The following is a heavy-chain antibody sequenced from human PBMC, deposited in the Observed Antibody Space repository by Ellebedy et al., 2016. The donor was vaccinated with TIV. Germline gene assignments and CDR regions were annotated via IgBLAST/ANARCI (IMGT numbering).Heavy chain of an antibody. CDR2: ISHDGTNE. CDR3: AKVFDITVAPYHGY. CDR1: GFTFSAYD. D-gene: IGHD6-19*01. V-gene: IGHV3-30*18. J-gene: IGHJ4*02. Sequence: GESLKISCVASGFTFSAYDLHWVRQAPGKGLEWVALISHDGTNEYYADSVKGRFTISRDNSKNTLYLQMDSLRTEDTAVYFCAKVFDITVAPYHGYWGRGTLVGVSS.